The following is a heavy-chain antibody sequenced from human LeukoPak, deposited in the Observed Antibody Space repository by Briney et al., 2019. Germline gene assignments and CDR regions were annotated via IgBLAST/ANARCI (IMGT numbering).Heavy chain of an antibody. J-gene: IGHJ4*02. CDR2: INSDGSST. CDR3: ARAADSSGYYDY. CDR1: GFTFSSYW. D-gene: IGHD3-22*01. V-gene: IGHV3-74*01. Sequence: GGSLRLSCAASGFTFSSYWMHWVRQAPGKGLVWVSRINSDGSSTSYADSVKGRFTISRDNAKNTLYLQMNSLRAEDTAVYYCARAADSSGYYDYWGQGTLVTVSS.